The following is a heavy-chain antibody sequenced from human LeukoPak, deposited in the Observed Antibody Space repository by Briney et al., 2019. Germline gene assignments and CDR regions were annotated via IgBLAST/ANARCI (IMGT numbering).Heavy chain of an antibody. J-gene: IGHJ4*02. D-gene: IGHD1/OR15-1a*01. Sequence: GASVKVSCKASGGTFSSYAISWVRQAPGQGLEWMGGIIPIFGTANHAQKFQGRVTITADESTSTAYMELSSLRSEDTAVYYCARGASYNWNNWGQGTLVTVSS. CDR2: IIPIFGTA. CDR3: ARGASYNWNN. V-gene: IGHV1-69*01. CDR1: GGTFSSYA.